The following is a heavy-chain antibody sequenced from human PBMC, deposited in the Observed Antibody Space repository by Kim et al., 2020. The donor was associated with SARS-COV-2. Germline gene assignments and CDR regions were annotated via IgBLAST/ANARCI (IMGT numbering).Heavy chain of an antibody. J-gene: IGHJ6*02. D-gene: IGHD3-3*01. CDR1: GGSVSSGSYY. CDR2: IYYSGST. CDR3: ARDHGFFPHYYYYGMDV. Sequence: SETLSLTCTVSGGSVSSGSYYWSWIRQPPGKGLEWIGYIYYSGSTNYNPSLKSRVTISVDTSKNQFSPKLSSVTAADTAVYYCARDHGFFPHYYYYGMDVWGQGTTVTVSS. V-gene: IGHV4-61*01.